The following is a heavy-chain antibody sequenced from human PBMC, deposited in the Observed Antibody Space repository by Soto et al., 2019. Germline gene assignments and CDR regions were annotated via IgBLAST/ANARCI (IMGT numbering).Heavy chain of an antibody. J-gene: IGHJ4*02. CDR2: IRASGGST. Sequence: GGSLRLSCAASGFTFSDYAMGWVRRAPGKGLEWVSGIRASGGSTDYADSGKGRFTISRDNSKNTLFLQMNSLRAEDTAVYYCAKELPYSSGWYFDYWGQGTLVTVSS. CDR3: AKELPYSSGWYFDY. CDR1: GFTFSDYA. D-gene: IGHD6-19*01. V-gene: IGHV3-23*01.